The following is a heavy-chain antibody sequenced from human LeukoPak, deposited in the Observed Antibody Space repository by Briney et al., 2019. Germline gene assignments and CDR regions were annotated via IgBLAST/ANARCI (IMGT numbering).Heavy chain of an antibody. J-gene: IGHJ4*02. CDR2: IYYSGST. CDR3: ARGIDY. CDR1: GGSISSYY. V-gene: IGHV4-59*08. Sequence: SETLSLTCTVSGGSISSYYWSWIRQPPGKGLEWIGYIYYSGSTNYNPSLKSRVTISVDTSKNQFSLKLSSVTAADTAVYYCARGIDYWGQGTLVTVSS.